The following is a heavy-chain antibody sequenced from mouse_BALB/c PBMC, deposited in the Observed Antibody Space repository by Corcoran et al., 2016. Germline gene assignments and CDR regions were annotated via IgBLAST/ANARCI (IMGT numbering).Heavy chain of an antibody. CDR1: GYSFTSYY. D-gene: IGHD1-1*01. Sequence: EIQLQQSGPELMKPGASVKISCKASGYSFTSYYMHWVKQSHGKSLEWIGYIDPFNGGTSYNQKFKGKATLTVDKSSSTAYMHLSSLTSEDSAVYYCGSSWTYWGQGTLVTVSA. CDR2: IDPFNGGT. CDR3: GSSWTY. J-gene: IGHJ3*01. V-gene: IGHV1S135*01.